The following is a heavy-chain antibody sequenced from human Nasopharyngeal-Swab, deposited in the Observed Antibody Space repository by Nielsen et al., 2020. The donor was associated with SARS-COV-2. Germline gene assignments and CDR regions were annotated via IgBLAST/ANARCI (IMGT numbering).Heavy chain of an antibody. D-gene: IGHD1-1*01. J-gene: IGHJ5*02. CDR1: GGTFSSYA. V-gene: IGHV1-69*13. Sequence: SVKVSCKASGGTFSSYAISWVRQAPGQGLEWMGGIIPIFGTANYAQKFQGRVTITADESTSTAYMELSSLRSEDTAVYYCARIAVHHSWFDPWGQGTLVTVSS. CDR3: ARIAVHHSWFDP. CDR2: IIPIFGTA.